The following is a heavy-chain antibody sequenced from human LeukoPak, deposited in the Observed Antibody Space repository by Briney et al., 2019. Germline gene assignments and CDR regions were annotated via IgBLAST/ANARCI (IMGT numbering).Heavy chain of an antibody. J-gene: IGHJ6*02. CDR1: GYTFTSYA. Sequence: ASAKVSCKASGYTFTSYAMNWVRQAPGQGLEWMGWINTNTGNPTYAQGFTGRFVFSLDTSVSTAYLQISSLKAEDTAVYYCARVMPPRMVRGVKSHYGMDVWGQGTTVTVSS. CDR3: ARVMPPRMVRGVKSHYGMDV. CDR2: INTNTGNP. V-gene: IGHV7-4-1*02. D-gene: IGHD3-10*01.